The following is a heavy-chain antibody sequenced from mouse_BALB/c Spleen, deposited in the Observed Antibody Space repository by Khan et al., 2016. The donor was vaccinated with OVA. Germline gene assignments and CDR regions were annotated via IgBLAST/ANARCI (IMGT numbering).Heavy chain of an antibody. Sequence: EVELVESGGGLVQPGGSLRLSCATSGFTFTDYYMSWVRQPPGKALEWLGFIRKKASGYTTEYSASVKGRFTIARDNSQSILYLQMNTLGAEDSATYYCARVAYGYGFAYWGHGTLVTVSA. D-gene: IGHD1-2*01. CDR1: GFTFTDYY. J-gene: IGHJ3*01. CDR3: ARVAYGYGFAY. CDR2: IRKKASGYTT. V-gene: IGHV7-3*02.